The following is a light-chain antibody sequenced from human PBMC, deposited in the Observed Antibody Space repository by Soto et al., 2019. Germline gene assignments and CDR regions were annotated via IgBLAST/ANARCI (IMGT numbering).Light chain of an antibody. Sequence: EIVMTQSPGTLSVSPGERATLSCRAGQGVTTNVAWYQQKSGQSPRLLIYDVSIRATGVPARVSCTGSETDVTLTISSVRPEDLGSFYCQQTFNSPITFGQGTRLEIK. J-gene: IGKJ5*01. V-gene: IGKV3-15*01. CDR3: QQTFNSPIT. CDR1: QGVTTN. CDR2: DVS.